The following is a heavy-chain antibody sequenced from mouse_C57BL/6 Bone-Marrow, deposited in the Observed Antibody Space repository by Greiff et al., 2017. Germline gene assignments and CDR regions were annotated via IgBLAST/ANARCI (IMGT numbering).Heavy chain of an antibody. CDR3: ARNDYDAWFAY. CDR2: IYYSGTF. D-gene: IGHD2-4*01. V-gene: IGHV3-5*02. CDR1: GISITTGNYR. J-gene: IGHJ3*01. Sequence: VQLQQSGPGLVKPSQTVSLTCTVTGISITTGNYRWSWIRPFPGNKLEWIGNIYYSGTFTYNPSLTSLTTITTDTSKNQFVLEMNSLTAEDTATYYCARNDYDAWFAYWGQGTLVTVSA.